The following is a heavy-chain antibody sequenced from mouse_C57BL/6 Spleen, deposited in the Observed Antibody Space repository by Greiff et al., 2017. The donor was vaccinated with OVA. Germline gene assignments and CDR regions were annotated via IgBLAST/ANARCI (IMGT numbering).Heavy chain of an antibody. Sequence: QVQLQQPGAELVKPGASVQLSCKASGYTFTSYWMQWVKQRPGQGLEWIGEIDPSDSYTNYNQKFKGKATLTVDTSSSTAYMQLSSLTSEDSAVYYCARGNYVFDYWGQGTTLTGSS. D-gene: IGHD2-1*01. CDR2: IDPSDSYT. CDR1: GYTFTSYW. V-gene: IGHV1-50*01. CDR3: ARGNYVFDY. J-gene: IGHJ2*01.